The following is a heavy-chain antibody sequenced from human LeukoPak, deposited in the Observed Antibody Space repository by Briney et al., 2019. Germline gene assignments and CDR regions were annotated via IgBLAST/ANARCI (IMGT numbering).Heavy chain of an antibody. J-gene: IGHJ4*02. CDR3: AKGRRSSFFDY. CDR2: ISTYNGNT. V-gene: IGHV1-18*01. CDR1: GYTFTTYD. Sequence: ASVKVSCKASGYTFTTYDINWVRQAPGQGLEWMGWISTYNGNTNYAQKLQGRVTMTIDTSTTTAYMELRSLRSDDTAVYYCAKGRRSSFFDYWGQGTLVTVSP.